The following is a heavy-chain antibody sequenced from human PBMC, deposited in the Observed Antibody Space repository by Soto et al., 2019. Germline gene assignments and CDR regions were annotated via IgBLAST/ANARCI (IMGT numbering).Heavy chain of an antibody. CDR1: GGSISSHY. D-gene: IGHD1-26*01. Sequence: TVSGGSISSHYWSWVRQAPGKGLKWIGHIYYRGSTTYNPSLRSRSTISVDTSNNQFSLKLNSVTTADTAVYYCARDGREASGMDVWGQGTKVTVSS. J-gene: IGHJ6*02. CDR3: ARDGREASGMDV. V-gene: IGHV4-59*11. CDR2: IYYRGST.